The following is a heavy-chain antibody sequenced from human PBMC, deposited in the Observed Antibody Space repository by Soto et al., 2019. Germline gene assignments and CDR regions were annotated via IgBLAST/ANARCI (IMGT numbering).Heavy chain of an antibody. CDR3: AKGGFAGDFDY. Sequence: SLRLSCAAAGFAFSTYAMTWVRQAPGKGLEWVSVISGSGGSSYYAASVKGRFTISRDNSKNTLFLQMNGLRAEDTAVYYCAKGGFAGDFDYWGQGTLVTVSS. J-gene: IGHJ4*02. CDR1: GFAFSTYA. D-gene: IGHD3-10*01. CDR2: ISGSGGSS. V-gene: IGHV3-23*01.